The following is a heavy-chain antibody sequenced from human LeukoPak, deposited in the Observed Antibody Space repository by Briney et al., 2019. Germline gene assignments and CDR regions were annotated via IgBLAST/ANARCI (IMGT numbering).Heavy chain of an antibody. D-gene: IGHD4-11*01. CDR1: GGSISSGGYS. CDR3: ARGTTVTNWYFDL. J-gene: IGHJ2*01. Sequence: SETLSLTCAVSGGSISSGGYSWSWIRQPPGKGLEWIGYIYHSGSTYYNPSLKSRVTISVDRSKNQFSPKLSSVTAADTAVYYCARGTTVTNWYFDLWGRGTLVTVSS. CDR2: IYHSGST. V-gene: IGHV4-30-2*01.